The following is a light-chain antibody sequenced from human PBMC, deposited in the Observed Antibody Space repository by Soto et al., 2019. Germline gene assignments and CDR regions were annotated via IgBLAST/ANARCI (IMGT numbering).Light chain of an antibody. Sequence: QSVLTQPRSVSGSPGQSVTISCSGTSTDIGGYNYVSWYQQHPGKAPKLMIYDVSKRPSGVPDRFSGSKSGSTASLTISGLQTDDEADYYCCSYAGRYTYVFGTGTKVPVL. CDR2: DVS. V-gene: IGLV2-11*01. J-gene: IGLJ1*01. CDR1: STDIGGYNY. CDR3: CSYAGRYTYV.